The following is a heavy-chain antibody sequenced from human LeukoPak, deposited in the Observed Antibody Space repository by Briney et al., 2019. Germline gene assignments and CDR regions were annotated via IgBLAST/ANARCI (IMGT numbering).Heavy chain of an antibody. CDR1: GDSVSSQNYY. Sequence: SETLSLTCHVSGDSVSSQNYYWAWIRQFPGKGLEWIGSMYHSGSTYDNPSLQSRVTISVDTSKNQFSLKLSSVTAADTAVYYCARVQGWAAMGPFDYWGQGTLVTVSS. D-gene: IGHD5-18*01. J-gene: IGHJ4*02. CDR3: ARVQGWAAMGPFDY. V-gene: IGHV4-39*07. CDR2: MYHSGST.